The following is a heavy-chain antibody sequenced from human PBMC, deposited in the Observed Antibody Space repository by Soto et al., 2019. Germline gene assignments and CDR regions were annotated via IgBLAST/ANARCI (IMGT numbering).Heavy chain of an antibody. J-gene: IGHJ6*02. CDR3: ARGDSSSWYYYYYGMDV. D-gene: IGHD6-13*01. CDR1: GYTFTSYD. CDR2: MNPNSGNT. V-gene: IGHV1-8*01. Sequence: QVQLVQSGAEVKKPGASVKVSCKASGYTFTSYDINWVRQATGQGLEWMGWMNPNSGNTGYAQKFQGRVTMTRNTSISTAYMERSSLRSEDTAVYYCARGDSSSWYYYYYGMDVWGQGTTVTVSS.